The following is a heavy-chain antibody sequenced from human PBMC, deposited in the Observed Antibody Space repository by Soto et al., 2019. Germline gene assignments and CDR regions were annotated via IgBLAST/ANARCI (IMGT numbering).Heavy chain of an antibody. J-gene: IGHJ4*02. CDR1: GFTFNNYA. CDR2: ISGSAVTT. Sequence: GGSLRLSCAASGFTFNNYAMTWVRQAPGRGLEWVSTISGSAVTTYYADSVKGRFIISRDNPKNTVFLQMNSLRGEDTAVYYCAKELVAVAGSDDWGQGTLVTVSS. D-gene: IGHD6-19*01. V-gene: IGHV3-23*01. CDR3: AKELVAVAGSDD.